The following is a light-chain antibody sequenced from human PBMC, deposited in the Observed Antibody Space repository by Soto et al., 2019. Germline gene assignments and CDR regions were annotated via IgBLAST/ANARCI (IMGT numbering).Light chain of an antibody. Sequence: DIQMTQSPSSLSASVGDRVTITCRPSQSISNYLNRYQQKPGKAPKFLIYDVSSLQSGVPSRFSGSGSGTDFTLTISSLQPENFATCYCQQSYTTPPFGQGTTVEI. CDR3: QQSYTTPP. V-gene: IGKV1-39*01. CDR1: QSISNY. J-gene: IGKJ1*01. CDR2: DVS.